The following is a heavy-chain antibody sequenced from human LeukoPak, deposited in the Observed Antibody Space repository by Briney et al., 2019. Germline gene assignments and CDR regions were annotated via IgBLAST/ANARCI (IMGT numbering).Heavy chain of an antibody. V-gene: IGHV4-38-2*02. D-gene: IGHD2-2*01. Sequence: SETLFLTCTVSGYSISSTYYWGWIRQPPGKGLEWIGRVYHSGSTYDNPSLKSRVTISVDTSKNQFSLRLSSVTAADTAVYYCASVCSSTSCYRDYWGQGTLVTVSS. CDR1: GYSISSTYY. CDR3: ASVCSSTSCYRDY. CDR2: VYHSGST. J-gene: IGHJ4*02.